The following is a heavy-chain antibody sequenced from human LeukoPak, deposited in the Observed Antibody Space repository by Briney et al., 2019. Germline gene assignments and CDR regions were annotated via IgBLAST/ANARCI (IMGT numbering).Heavy chain of an antibody. D-gene: IGHD3-3*01. V-gene: IGHV1-46*01. CDR2: INPGGGTT. J-gene: IGHJ4*02. CDR1: GYPFTIYY. Sequence: ASVKVSCKAFGYPFTIYYLNWLRQAPGKGLEWMGIINPGGGTTSYAQKFQGRVTVTRDTSTTTLYLDLNSLTSEDTAVYYCARGSGDHRGVFDYWGQGTLVTVSS. CDR3: ARGSGDHRGVFDY.